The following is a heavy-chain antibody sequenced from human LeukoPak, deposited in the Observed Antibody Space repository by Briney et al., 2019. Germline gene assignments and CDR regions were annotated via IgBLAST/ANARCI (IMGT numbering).Heavy chain of an antibody. J-gene: IGHJ4*02. V-gene: IGHV1-69*06. CDR3: ARGSGYYDSSGYYDY. CDR1: GGTFSSYA. CDR2: IIPIFGTA. Sequence: GASVKVSCKASGGTFSSYAISWVRQAPGQGLEWMGGIIPIFGTANYAQKFQGRVTITADKSTSTAYMELRSLRSDDTAVYYCARGSGYYDSSGYYDYWGQGTLVTVSS. D-gene: IGHD3-22*01.